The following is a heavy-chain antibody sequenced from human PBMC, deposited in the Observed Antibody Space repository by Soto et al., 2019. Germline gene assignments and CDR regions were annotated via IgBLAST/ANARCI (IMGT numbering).Heavy chain of an antibody. J-gene: IGHJ6*02. Sequence: GGSLRLSCAASGFTFSSYAMSWVRQAPGKGLEWVSAISGSGGSTYYADSVKGRFTISRDNSKNTLYLQMNSLRAEDTAVYYCAKDRVGGGSSWYCGGDCYPSYGGMDVWGQGTTVTVSS. V-gene: IGHV3-23*01. CDR3: AKDRVGGGSSWYCGGDCYPSYGGMDV. CDR2: ISGSGGST. D-gene: IGHD2-21*02. CDR1: GFTFSSYA.